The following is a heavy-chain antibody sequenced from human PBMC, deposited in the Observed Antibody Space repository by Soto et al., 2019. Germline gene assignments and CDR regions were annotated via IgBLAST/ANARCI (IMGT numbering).Heavy chain of an antibody. V-gene: IGHV1-18*01. J-gene: IGHJ4*02. D-gene: IGHD1-26*01. CDR1: GYTFTSYG. Sequence: QVQLVQSGAEVKKPGASVKVSCKASGYTFTSYGISWVRQAPGQGLEWMGWISAYNGNTNYAQKLQGRVTMTTDTSTRTAYMELRSLRSDDTAVYYCARPDKEWELLGPLGYWGQGTLVTVSS. CDR2: ISAYNGNT. CDR3: ARPDKEWELLGPLGY.